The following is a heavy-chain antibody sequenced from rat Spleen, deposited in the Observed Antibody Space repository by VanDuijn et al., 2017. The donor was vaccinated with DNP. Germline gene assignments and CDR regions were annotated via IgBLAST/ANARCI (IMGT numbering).Heavy chain of an antibody. CDR3: AREGDYGGYSAKFDY. V-gene: IGHV5-25*01. Sequence: EVQLVESGGGLVQPGRSLKLSCTASGFTFSNYFMAWVRQVPKKGLEWVAAISTSGSRTFYPDSVKGRFTISRDNAKSGLYLQMNSLKSEDTATYYCAREGDYGGYSAKFDYWGQGVMVTVSS. D-gene: IGHD1-11*01. J-gene: IGHJ2*01. CDR2: ISTSGSRT. CDR1: GFTFSNYF.